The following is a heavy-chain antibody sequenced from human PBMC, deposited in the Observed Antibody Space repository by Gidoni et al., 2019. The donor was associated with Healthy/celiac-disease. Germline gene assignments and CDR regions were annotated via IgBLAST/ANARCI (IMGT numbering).Heavy chain of an antibody. CDR2: IYSGGST. CDR1: GFTVSSNY. V-gene: IGHV3-53*02. J-gene: IGHJ3*02. CDR3: ARTYSSSWFDAFDI. Sequence: EVQLGETGGGLIQPGGSLRLSCAASGFTVSSNYMSWVRRAPGKGLEWVSVIYSGGSTYYADSVKGRFTISRDNSKNTLYLQMNSLRAEDTAVYYCARTYSSSWFDAFDIWGQGTMVTVSS. D-gene: IGHD6-13*01.